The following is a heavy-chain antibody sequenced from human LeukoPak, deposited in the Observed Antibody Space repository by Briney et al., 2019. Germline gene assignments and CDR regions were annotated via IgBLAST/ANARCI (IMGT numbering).Heavy chain of an antibody. CDR2: INSDGSST. CDR3: AKGYYHDSSGYSNLQIFDY. CDR1: GFTFSSYG. V-gene: IGHV3-74*01. Sequence: GGSLRLSCAASGFTFSSYGMHWVRQAPGKGLVWVSRINSDGSSTSYADSVKGRFTISRDNAKNTLYLQMNSLRAEDTAVYYCAKGYYHDSSGYSNLQIFDYWGQGTLVTVSS. J-gene: IGHJ4*02. D-gene: IGHD3-22*01.